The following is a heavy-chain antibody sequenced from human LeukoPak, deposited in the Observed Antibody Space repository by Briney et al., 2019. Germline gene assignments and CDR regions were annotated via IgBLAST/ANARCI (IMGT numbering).Heavy chain of an antibody. J-gene: IGHJ5*02. D-gene: IGHD5-18*01. CDR2: INPSGGST. CDR1: GYTFTSYY. V-gene: IGHV1-46*01. CDR3: ARVFSYSYGPPYNWFDP. Sequence: ASVKVSCKASGYTFTSYYMHWVRQAPGQGLEWMGIINPSGGSTSYAQKFQGRVTMTRDTSASTAYMELSSLRSEDTAVYYCARVFSYSYGPPYNWFDPWGQGTLVTVSS.